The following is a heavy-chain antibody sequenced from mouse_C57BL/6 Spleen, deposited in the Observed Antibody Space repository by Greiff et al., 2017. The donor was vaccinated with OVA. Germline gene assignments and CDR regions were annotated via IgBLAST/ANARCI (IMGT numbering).Heavy chain of an antibody. V-gene: IGHV1-81*01. Sequence: VKLVESGAELARPGASVKLSCKASGYTFTSYGISWVKQRTGQGLEWIGEIYPRSGNTYYNEKFKGKATLTADKSSSTAYMELRSLTSEDSAVYFCARWEVTTYYAMDYWGQGTSVTVSS. J-gene: IGHJ4*01. CDR1: GYTFTSYG. CDR2: IYPRSGNT. D-gene: IGHD2-2*01. CDR3: ARWEVTTYYAMDY.